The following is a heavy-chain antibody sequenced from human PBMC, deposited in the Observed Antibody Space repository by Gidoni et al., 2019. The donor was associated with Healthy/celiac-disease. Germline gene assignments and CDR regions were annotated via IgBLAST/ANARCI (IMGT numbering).Heavy chain of an antibody. CDR1: GGSISSSSYY. J-gene: IGHJ6*03. D-gene: IGHD2-8*01. Sequence: QLQLQESGPGLVKPSETLSLTCTVSGGSISSSSYYWGWIRQPPGKGLEWIGSIYYSGSTYYNPSLKSRVTISVDTSKNQCSLKLSSVTAADTAVYYCARETNWSYYYYYYMDVWGKGTTVTVSS. CDR2: IYYSGST. V-gene: IGHV4-39*02. CDR3: ARETNWSYYYYYYMDV.